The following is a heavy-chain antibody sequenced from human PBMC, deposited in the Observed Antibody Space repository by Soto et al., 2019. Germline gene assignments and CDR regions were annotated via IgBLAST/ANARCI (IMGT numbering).Heavy chain of an antibody. CDR3: AAYTKSSSGSRAATEYYYYYGMDV. V-gene: IGHV1-58*02. J-gene: IGHJ6*02. Sequence: ASVKVSCKASGFTFTSSAMQWVRQARGQRLEWIGWIVVGSGNTNYAQKFQERVTITRDMSTSTAYMELSSLRSEDTAVYYCAAYTKSSSGSRAATEYYYYYGMDVWGQGTTVTVSS. D-gene: IGHD6-6*01. CDR2: IVVGSGNT. CDR1: GFTFTSSA.